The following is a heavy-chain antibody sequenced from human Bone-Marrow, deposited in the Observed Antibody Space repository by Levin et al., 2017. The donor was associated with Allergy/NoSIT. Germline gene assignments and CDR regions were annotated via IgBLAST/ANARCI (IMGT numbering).Heavy chain of an antibody. CDR3: ARDTTVGGEA. V-gene: IGHV3-7*03. CDR1: GFTFSDYW. Sequence: RGESLKISCAASGFTFSDYWMTWVRQPPGKGLEWVANINQDGTQKYHADSVKGRFTISRDNAENSLFLQMNYLGTDDTAVYFCARDTTVGGEAWGQGTLVTVSS. CDR2: INQDGTQK. J-gene: IGHJ5*02. D-gene: IGHD4-11*01.